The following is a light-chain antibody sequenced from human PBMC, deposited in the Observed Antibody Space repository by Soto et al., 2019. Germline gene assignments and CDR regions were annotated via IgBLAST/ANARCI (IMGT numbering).Light chain of an antibody. V-gene: IGLV2-14*01. CDR3: TSYTSSSTLDV. J-gene: IGLJ1*01. Sequence: QSALTQPASVSGSPEQSITISCTGTSSDVGGYNYVSWYQQHPGKAPKLMIYEVSNRPLGVSNRFSGSKSGNTASLTISGLQAEDEADYYCTSYTSSSTLDVFGTGTKVTVL. CDR2: EVS. CDR1: SSDVGGYNY.